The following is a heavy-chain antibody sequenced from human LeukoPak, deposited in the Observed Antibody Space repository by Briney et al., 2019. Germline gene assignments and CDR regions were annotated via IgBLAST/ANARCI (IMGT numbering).Heavy chain of an antibody. V-gene: IGHV3-23*01. Sequence: GGSLRLSCAASGFTFSSYAMSWVRQAPGKGLEWVSGISGSDGSTYYADPVKGRFIISRDNSKNTLYVQMNSLRAEDTAVYYCAKARGFCSGGSCYNPFDPWGQGTLVTVSS. J-gene: IGHJ5*02. CDR3: AKARGFCSGGSCYNPFDP. CDR2: ISGSDGST. D-gene: IGHD2-15*01. CDR1: GFTFSSYA.